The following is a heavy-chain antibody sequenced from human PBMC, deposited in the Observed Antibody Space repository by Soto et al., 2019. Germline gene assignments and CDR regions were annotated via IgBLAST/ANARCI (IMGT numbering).Heavy chain of an antibody. CDR3: XXXXXXXXXXXDY. Sequence: EVQLLESGGGLVQPGGSLRLSCAASGFTFSSYAMNWVRQAPGKGLEWVSGISVGGGNTYYADSVKGRFTISRDNSQXXXXXXXXXXXXXXXXXXXXXXXXXXXXXXXDYWGQGTLVTVSS. V-gene: IGHV3-23*01. CDR1: GFTFSSYA. CDR2: ISVGGGNT. J-gene: IGHJ4*02.